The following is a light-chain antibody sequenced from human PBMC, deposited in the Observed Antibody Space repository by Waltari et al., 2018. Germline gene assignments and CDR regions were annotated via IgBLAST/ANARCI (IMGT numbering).Light chain of an antibody. CDR3: SSYAGSNNVV. Sequence: QSALTQPPSASGSPGQSVTISCTGTSNDVGGYNYVSGYQQHPGKAPKLMIYEVSKRPSGVPDRFSGSKSGYTASLTVSGLQAEDEADYFCSSYAGSNNVVFGGGTKLTVL. V-gene: IGLV2-8*01. CDR1: SNDVGGYNY. J-gene: IGLJ2*01. CDR2: EVS.